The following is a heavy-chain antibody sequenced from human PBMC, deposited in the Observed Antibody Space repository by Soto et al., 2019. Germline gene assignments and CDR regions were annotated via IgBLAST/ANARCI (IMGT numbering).Heavy chain of an antibody. CDR3: ARHPERIAQIGWFDP. Sequence: GSLRLSCAASGFTFSSYSMNWVRQAPGKGLEWVSYISSSSSTIYYADSVKGRFTISRDNAQNSLYLQMNSLRAEDTAVYYCARHPERIAQIGWFDPWGQGTLVTVSS. CDR2: ISSSSSTI. V-gene: IGHV3-48*01. D-gene: IGHD6-13*01. J-gene: IGHJ5*02. CDR1: GFTFSSYS.